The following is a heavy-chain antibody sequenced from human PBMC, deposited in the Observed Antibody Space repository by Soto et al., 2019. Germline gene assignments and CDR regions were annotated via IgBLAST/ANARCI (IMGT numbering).Heavy chain of an antibody. Sequence: SETLSLTCTVSGGSISSYYWSWIRQPPGKGLEWIGYIYYSGSTNYNPSLKSRVTISVDTSKNQFSLKLSSVTAADTAVYYCARTGLTKNFDYWGQGTLVTVSS. CDR3: ARTGLTKNFDY. J-gene: IGHJ4*02. CDR2: IYYSGST. D-gene: IGHD1-1*01. CDR1: GGSISSYY. V-gene: IGHV4-59*08.